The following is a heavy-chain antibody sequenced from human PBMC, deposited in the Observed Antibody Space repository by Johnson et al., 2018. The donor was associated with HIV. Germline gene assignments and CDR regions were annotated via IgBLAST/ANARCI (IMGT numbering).Heavy chain of an antibody. V-gene: IGHV3-30*04. CDR2: ISYDGSNK. J-gene: IGHJ3*02. CDR3: ARDFNVAYYYDSSGFDAFDI. Sequence: QMLLVESGGGVVQPGRSLRLSCAASGFTFSSYAMHWVRQAPGKGLEWVAVISYDGSNKYYADSVNGRFTISRDNSKNTLYLQMNSLRAEDTAVYYCARDFNVAYYYDSSGFDAFDIWGQGTMVTVSS. CDR1: GFTFSSYA. D-gene: IGHD3-22*01.